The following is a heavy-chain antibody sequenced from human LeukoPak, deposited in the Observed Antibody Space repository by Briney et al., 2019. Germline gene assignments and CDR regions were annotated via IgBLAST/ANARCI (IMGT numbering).Heavy chain of an antibody. CDR2: INWNGGST. D-gene: IGHD3-22*01. V-gene: IGHV3-20*04. J-gene: IGHJ4*02. CDR3: ARDRYYYDSSGYYHFDY. CDR1: GFTFDDYG. Sequence: GGSLRLSCAASGFTFDDYGMSWVRHAPGKGLEWVSGINWNGGSTGYADSVKGRFTISRVNAKNSLYLQMNSLRAEDTALYYCARDRYYYDSSGYYHFDYWGQGTLVTVSS.